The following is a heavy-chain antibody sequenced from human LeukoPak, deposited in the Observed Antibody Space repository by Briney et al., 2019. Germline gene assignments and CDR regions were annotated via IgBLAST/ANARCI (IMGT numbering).Heavy chain of an antibody. Sequence: SVKVSCKASGGTFSSYAISWVRQAPGQGLGWMGGIIPIFGTANYAQKFQGRVTITADESTSTAYMELSSLRSEDTAVYYCARVHGSGSYYNYFDYWGQGTLVTVSS. V-gene: IGHV1-69*13. CDR1: GGTFSSYA. D-gene: IGHD3-10*01. J-gene: IGHJ4*02. CDR2: IIPIFGTA. CDR3: ARVHGSGSYYNYFDY.